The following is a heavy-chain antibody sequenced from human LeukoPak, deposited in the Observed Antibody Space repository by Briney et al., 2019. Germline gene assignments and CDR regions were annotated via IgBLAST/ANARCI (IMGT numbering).Heavy chain of an antibody. V-gene: IGHV1-69*13. D-gene: IGHD5-18*01. CDR3: ARVTAFPPFYYGMDV. CDR1: GGTFSSYA. J-gene: IGHJ6*02. CDR2: IIPIFGTA. Sequence: ASVKVSCEASGGTFSSYAISWVRQAPGQGLEWMGGIIPIFGTANSAQKFQGRVTITADESTSTAYMELSSLRSEDTAVYYCARVTAFPPFYYGMDVWGQGTTVTVSS.